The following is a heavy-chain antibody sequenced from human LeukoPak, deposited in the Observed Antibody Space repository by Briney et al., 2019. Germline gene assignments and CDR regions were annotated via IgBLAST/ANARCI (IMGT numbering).Heavy chain of an antibody. Sequence: PGGSLRLSCAASGVTVGNNYMNWVRQAPGKGLEWVSLIYSGGSTHYADSVKGRFTISRDNSKNTLYLQMNSLRVDGTAVYYCARDPPAVAANTYGWGQGTLVTVSS. CDR3: ARDPPAVAANTYG. V-gene: IGHV3-66*01. CDR2: IYSGGST. D-gene: IGHD6-6*01. J-gene: IGHJ4*02. CDR1: GVTVGNNY.